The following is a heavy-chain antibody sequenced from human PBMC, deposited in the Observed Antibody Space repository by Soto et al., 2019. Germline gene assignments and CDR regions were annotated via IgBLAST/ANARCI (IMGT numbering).Heavy chain of an antibody. V-gene: IGHV1-18*01. D-gene: IGHD3-22*01. J-gene: IGHJ3*02. Sequence: GASVKVSCKASGYTFTSYGIIWVRQAPGQGLEWMGWISAYNGNTNYAQKLQGRVTMTTDTSTSTAYMELRSLRSDDTAVYYCARDNYYDSSGYDAFDIWGQGTMVTVSS. CDR1: GYTFTSYG. CDR3: ARDNYYDSSGYDAFDI. CDR2: ISAYNGNT.